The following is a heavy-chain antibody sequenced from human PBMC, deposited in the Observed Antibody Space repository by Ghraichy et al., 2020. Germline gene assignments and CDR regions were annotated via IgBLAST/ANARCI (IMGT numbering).Heavy chain of an antibody. Sequence: GGSLRLSCAASGFTLSDYYMTWIRQAPGKGLEWVSYISSAGNTLRYADSVKGRFTISRDTATNSLYLQMNSLRADDTAVYYCARALSPISLIVVYPDYWGQGTLVTVSS. CDR1: GFTLSDYY. V-gene: IGHV3-11*01. CDR2: ISSAGNTL. D-gene: IGHD3-22*01. J-gene: IGHJ4*02. CDR3: ARALSPISLIVVYPDY.